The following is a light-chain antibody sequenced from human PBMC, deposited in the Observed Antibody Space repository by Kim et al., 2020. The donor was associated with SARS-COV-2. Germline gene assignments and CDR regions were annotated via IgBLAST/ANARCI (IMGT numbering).Light chain of an antibody. CDR1: SGNIANNY. J-gene: IGLJ2*01. Sequence: NFMLTQPHSVSDSPGKTVSISCTRSSGNIANNYIQWYQQRPGSAPTTVIYDDNQRPSGVPDRFSGSIDISSKSASLTISGLKTEDEADYYCQSYDSTNVIFGGGTQLTVL. CDR3: QSYDSTNVI. CDR2: DDN. V-gene: IGLV6-57*03.